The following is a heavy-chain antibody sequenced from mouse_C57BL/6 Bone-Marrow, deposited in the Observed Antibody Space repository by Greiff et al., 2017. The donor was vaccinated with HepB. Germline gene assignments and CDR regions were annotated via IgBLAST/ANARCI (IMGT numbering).Heavy chain of an antibody. CDR3: ARGDYYGSSYENYFDY. Sequence: EVQVVESGGGLVKPGGSLKLSCAASGFTFSSYAMSWVRQTPEKRLEWVATISDGGSYTYYPDNVKGRFTISRDNAKNNLYLQMSHLKSEDTAMYYCARGDYYGSSYENYFDYWGQGTTLTVSS. CDR2: ISDGGSYT. V-gene: IGHV5-4*01. CDR1: GFTFSSYA. D-gene: IGHD1-1*01. J-gene: IGHJ2*01.